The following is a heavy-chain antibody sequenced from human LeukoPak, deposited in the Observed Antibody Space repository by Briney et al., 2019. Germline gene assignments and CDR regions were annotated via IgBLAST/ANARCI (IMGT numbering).Heavy chain of an antibody. V-gene: IGHV1-8*01. Sequence: ASVKVSCKASGYTFTSYDINWVRQATGQGLEWMGWMNPNSSNTGYAQKFQGRVTMTRNTSISTAYMELSSLRSEDTAVYYCARGNPGIAAPDDFDYWGQGTLVTVSS. D-gene: IGHD6-13*01. CDR1: GYTFTSYD. CDR3: ARGNPGIAAPDDFDY. J-gene: IGHJ4*02. CDR2: MNPNSSNT.